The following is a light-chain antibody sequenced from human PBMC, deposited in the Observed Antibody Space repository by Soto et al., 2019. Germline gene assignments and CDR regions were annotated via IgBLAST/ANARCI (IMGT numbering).Light chain of an antibody. J-gene: IGKJ2*03. CDR1: QSIYKW. V-gene: IGKV1-5*01. CDR2: AAS. Sequence: DIQMTQSPSSVSASIGDRVTISCRASQSIYKWLVWYQQKPGKAPKLLIYAASSLQSGVPSRFSASGFGTEFTLTISSLQPDDFATYYCQQYNSYVYSFGRGTKLEI. CDR3: QQYNSYVYS.